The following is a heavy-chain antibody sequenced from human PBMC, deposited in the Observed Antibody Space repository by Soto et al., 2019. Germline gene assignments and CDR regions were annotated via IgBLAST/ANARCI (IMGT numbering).Heavy chain of an antibody. J-gene: IGHJ4*02. CDR3: STSYGSGYRAFDS. V-gene: IGHV1-69*04. D-gene: IGHD3-10*01. Sequence: QVQLVQSGAEVKRPGSSVKVSCKASGDTFNFYSINWVRQAPGLGLEWMGRVNPIVSMSNYAQRFQGRVTLTAHKPTSTAYMELSALRSEDTAIYYCSTSYGSGYRAFDSWGQGALVTVSS. CDR2: VNPIVSMS. CDR1: GDTFNFYS.